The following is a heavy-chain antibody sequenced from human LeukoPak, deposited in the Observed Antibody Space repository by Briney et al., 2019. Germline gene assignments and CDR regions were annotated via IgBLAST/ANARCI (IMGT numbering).Heavy chain of an antibody. V-gene: IGHV1-69*01. CDR2: IIPIFGTA. CDR3: ARETTGYPYYFDY. CDR1: GGTFSSYA. J-gene: IGHJ4*02. D-gene: IGHD6-25*01. Sequence: SVKVSCKASGGTFSSYAISWVRQAPGQGLEWMGGIIPIFGTANYAQKFQGRVTITADESTSTAYMELSSLRSEDTAVYYCARETTGYPYYFDYWGQGTLDPASS.